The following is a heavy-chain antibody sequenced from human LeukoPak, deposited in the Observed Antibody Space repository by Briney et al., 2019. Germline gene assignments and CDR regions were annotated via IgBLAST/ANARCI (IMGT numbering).Heavy chain of an antibody. CDR2: INSDGNMI. D-gene: IGHD1-26*01. V-gene: IGHV3-74*01. CDR3: VAFMGNY. CDR1: GFTFRTYW. Sequence: GGSLRLSCAASGFTFRTYWMHWVRQVPGKGLVWVSRINSDGNMITYADSVKGRFTISRYNARKIVYLQMNSLRAKDTAVYYFVAFMGNYWGQGILV. J-gene: IGHJ4*02.